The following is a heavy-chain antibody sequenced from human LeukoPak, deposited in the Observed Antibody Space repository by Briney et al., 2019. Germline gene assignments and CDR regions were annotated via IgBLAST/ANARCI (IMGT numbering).Heavy chain of an antibody. CDR3: ARDFRYCSGGSCYASYYFDY. Sequence: SQTLSLTCTVSGGSISSGGYYWSWIRQHPGKGLEWIGYIYYSGSTYYNPSLKSRVTISVDTSKNQFSLKLSSVTAADTAVYYCARDFRYCSGGSCYASYYFDYWGQGTLVTVSS. D-gene: IGHD2-15*01. CDR2: IYYSGST. V-gene: IGHV4-31*03. J-gene: IGHJ4*02. CDR1: GGSISSGGYY.